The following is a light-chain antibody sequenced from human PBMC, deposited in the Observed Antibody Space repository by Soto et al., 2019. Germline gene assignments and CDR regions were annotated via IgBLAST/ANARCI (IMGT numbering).Light chain of an antibody. J-gene: IGLJ1*01. CDR3: QVWDSSTAGYV. Sequence: SYELTQPLSVSVALGQTARITCGGNDIGSKNVHWYQQKPGQAPVLVLYSDDRRPSGIPERLSGSNSGNTATLTLGRAQAGDEADYYCQVWDSSTAGYVFGPGTKLTVL. V-gene: IGLV3-9*01. CDR1: DIGSKN. CDR2: SDD.